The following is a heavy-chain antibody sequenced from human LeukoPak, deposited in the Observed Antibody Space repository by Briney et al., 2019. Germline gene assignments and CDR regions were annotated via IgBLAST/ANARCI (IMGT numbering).Heavy chain of an antibody. Sequence: GGSLRLSCAVSGFNVRNNWMSWVRLAPGKGLEYVANINQDETQKYYVDSVKGRFTISKDNAKNSLNLQMNSLRAEDTGVYYCAKDNYGIRGQGTLVTVSS. CDR2: INQDETQK. CDR1: GFNVRNNW. J-gene: IGHJ4*02. D-gene: IGHD5-24*01. V-gene: IGHV3-7*01. CDR3: AKDNYGI.